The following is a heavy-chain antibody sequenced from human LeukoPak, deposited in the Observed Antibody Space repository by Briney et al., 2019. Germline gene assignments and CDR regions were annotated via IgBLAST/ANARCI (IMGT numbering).Heavy chain of an antibody. CDR2: ITSEGRST. J-gene: IGHJ4*02. V-gene: IGHV3-74*01. Sequence: GGPLRLSCAASGFSFSSYWMHWVRQAPGKGLVWVSRITSEGRSTSYADSVKGRFTMSRDNAKNTLYLQMNSLRAEDTAVYYCAGGGPVSLDYWGQGTLVTVSS. D-gene: IGHD2-8*01. CDR1: GFSFSSYW. CDR3: AGGGPVSLDY.